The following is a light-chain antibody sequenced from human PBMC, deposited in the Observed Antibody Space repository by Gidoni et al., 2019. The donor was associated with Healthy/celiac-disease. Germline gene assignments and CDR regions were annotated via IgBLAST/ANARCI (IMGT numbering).Light chain of an antibody. CDR2: DAS. CDR3: QQRSNWSIT. V-gene: IGKV3-11*01. CDR1: QSVSSY. J-gene: IGKJ5*01. Sequence: ERVLTQSPDTLSLSPGERATLSCRASQSVSSYLAWYQQKPGQAPRLLIYDASNRATGIPARFSGSGSGTDFTLTISSLEPEDFAVYYCQQRSNWSITFXQXTRLEIK.